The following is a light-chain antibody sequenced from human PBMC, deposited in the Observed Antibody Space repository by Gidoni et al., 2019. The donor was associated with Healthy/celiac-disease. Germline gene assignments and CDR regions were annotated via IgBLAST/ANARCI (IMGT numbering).Light chain of an antibody. V-gene: IGKV1-5*03. CDR2: KAS. J-gene: IGKJ3*01. CDR1: QSISGW. Sequence: DIQMTQSPSTLSASVGDRVTITCRASQSISGWLAWYQQKPGKAPKLLIYKASSLESGVPSRFSGSGSGTEFTLTISSLQPDDFATYYCQQYNRFTFGPGTKVDIK. CDR3: QQYNRFT.